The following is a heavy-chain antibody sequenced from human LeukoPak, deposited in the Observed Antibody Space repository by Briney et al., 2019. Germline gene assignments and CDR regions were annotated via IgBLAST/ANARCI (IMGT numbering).Heavy chain of an antibody. Sequence: PSETLSLTRAVYGGSFSGYYWSWIRQPPGKGLEWIGEINHSGSTNYNPSLKSRVTISVDTSKNQFSLKLSSVTAADTAVYYCARIAAAAPLLDYWGQGTLVTVSS. CDR3: ARIAAAAPLLDY. CDR1: GGSFSGYY. D-gene: IGHD6-13*01. CDR2: INHSGST. J-gene: IGHJ4*02. V-gene: IGHV4-34*01.